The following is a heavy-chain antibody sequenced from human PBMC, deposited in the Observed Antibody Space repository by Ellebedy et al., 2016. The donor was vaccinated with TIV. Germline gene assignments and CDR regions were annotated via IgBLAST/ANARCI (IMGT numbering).Heavy chain of an antibody. CDR3: ARHVGWELPYFDY. D-gene: IGHD1-26*01. CDR2: IYYSGST. J-gene: IGHJ4*02. Sequence: SETLSLTCAVYGGSFSGYYWSWIRQPPGKGLEWIGYIYYSGSTNYNTSLKSRVTISLDQSKNQFSLTLSYVSAADTAVYYCARHVGWELPYFDYWGQGTLVTVSS. V-gene: IGHV4-59*08. CDR1: GGSFSGYY.